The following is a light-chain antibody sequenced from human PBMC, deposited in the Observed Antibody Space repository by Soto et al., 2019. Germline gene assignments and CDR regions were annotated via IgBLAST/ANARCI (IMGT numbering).Light chain of an antibody. CDR1: QSVSSY. CDR2: DAS. V-gene: IGKV3-11*01. Sequence: EIVLTQSPATLSLSPGERATLSCRASQSVSSYLAWYQRKPGQAPRLLIYDASNRATGIPARFSGSGSGTDFTLTISSLEPEDFAVYYCQQRSNWPPYTLGQGTKLEIK. CDR3: QQRSNWPPYT. J-gene: IGKJ2*01.